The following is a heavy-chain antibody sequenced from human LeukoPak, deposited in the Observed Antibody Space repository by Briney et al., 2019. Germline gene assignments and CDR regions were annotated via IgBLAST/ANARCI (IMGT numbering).Heavy chain of an antibody. CDR2: ISAYNGNT. D-gene: IGHD3-16*02. CDR3: ARDPPPPFYDYVRGSYRPYYFAY. J-gene: IGHJ4*02. V-gene: IGHV1-18*01. CDR1: GYTFTSYG. Sequence: ASVKVSCKASGYTFTSYGISWVRQAPGQGREGMGWISAYNGNTNYAQNLQGRVTMTTDTSTSTAYMELRSLRSDDTAVYYCARDPPPPFYDYVRGSYRPYYFAYSGQGTLVTVS.